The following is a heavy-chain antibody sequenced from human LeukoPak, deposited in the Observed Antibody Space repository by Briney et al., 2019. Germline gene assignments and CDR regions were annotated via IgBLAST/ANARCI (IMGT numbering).Heavy chain of an antibody. CDR3: ARDGWELYYSDY. D-gene: IGHD1-26*01. CDR1: GFTFSSYS. J-gene: IGHJ4*02. V-gene: IGHV3-21*01. CDR2: ISSSSSYI. Sequence: PGGSLRLSCAASGFTFSSYSMNWVRQAPGKGLEWVSSISSSSSYIYYADSVKGRFTISRDNAKNSLYLQMNSLRAEDTAVYYCARDGWELYYSDYWGQGTLVTVSS.